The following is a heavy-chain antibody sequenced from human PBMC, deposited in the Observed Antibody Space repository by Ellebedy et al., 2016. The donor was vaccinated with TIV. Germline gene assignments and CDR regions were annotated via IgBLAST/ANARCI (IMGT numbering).Heavy chain of an antibody. CDR2: ISSSSSYT. V-gene: IGHV3-21*05. D-gene: IGHD2-8*01. CDR3: ARAVYGNYYDY. Sequence: GGSLRLSXAASGFTFSSYNMNWVRQAPGKGLEWVSYISSSSSYTNYADSVKGRFTISRDNSQNTLYLQMHSLRAEDTAVYYCARAVYGNYYDYWGQGALVTVSS. CDR1: GFTFSSYN. J-gene: IGHJ4*02.